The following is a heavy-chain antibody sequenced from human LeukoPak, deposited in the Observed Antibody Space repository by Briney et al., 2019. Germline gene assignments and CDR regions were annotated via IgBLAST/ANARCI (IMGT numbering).Heavy chain of an antibody. CDR1: GYTFTSYG. D-gene: IGHD6-13*01. CDR3: ARGLAAAGTDY. CDR2: MNPNSGNT. J-gene: IGHJ4*02. V-gene: IGHV1-8*03. Sequence: ASVKVSCKASGYTFTSYGISWVRQATGQGLEWMGWMNPNSGNTGYAQKFQGRVTITRNTSISTAYMELSSLRSEDTAVYYCARGLAAAGTDYWGQGTLVTVSS.